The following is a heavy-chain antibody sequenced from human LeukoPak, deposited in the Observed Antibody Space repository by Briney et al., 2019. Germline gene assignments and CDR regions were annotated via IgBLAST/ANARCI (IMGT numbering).Heavy chain of an antibody. J-gene: IGHJ6*03. V-gene: IGHV1-8*01. Sequence: GASVKVSCKASGYTFTSYDINWVRQATGQGLEWMGWMNPNSGNTGYAQKFQGRVTMTRNTSISTAYMELSSLRAEDTAVYYCARGFRDKAYKGVGHGSGSLWVYYYYMDVWGKGTTVTVSS. CDR3: ARGFRDKAYKGVGHGSGSLWVYYYYMDV. CDR2: MNPNSGNT. D-gene: IGHD3-10*01. CDR1: GYTFTSYD.